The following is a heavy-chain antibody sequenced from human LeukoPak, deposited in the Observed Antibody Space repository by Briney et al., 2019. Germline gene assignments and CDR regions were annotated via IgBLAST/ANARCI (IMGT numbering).Heavy chain of an antibody. J-gene: IGHJ4*02. Sequence: PEGSLRLSCAASGFTFSSYGMHWVRQAPGKGLEWVAVISYDGSNKYYADSVKGRFTISRDNSKNTLYLQMNSLRAEDTAVYYCARGTLGELSSFDYWGQGTLVTVSS. CDR3: ARGTLGELSSFDY. CDR2: ISYDGSNK. V-gene: IGHV3-30*03. D-gene: IGHD3-16*02. CDR1: GFTFSSYG.